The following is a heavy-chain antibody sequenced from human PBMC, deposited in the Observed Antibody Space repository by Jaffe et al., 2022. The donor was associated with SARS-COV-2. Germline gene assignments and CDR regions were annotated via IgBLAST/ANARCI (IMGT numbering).Heavy chain of an antibody. D-gene: IGHD3-10*01. Sequence: EVQLVESGGVVVQPGGSLRLSCAASGFTFDDYTMHWVRQAPGKGLEWVSLISWDGGSTYYADSVKGRFTISRDNSKNSLYLQMNSLRTEDTALYYCAKNMVRGVIDAFDIWGQGTMVTVSS. V-gene: IGHV3-43*01. CDR1: GFTFDDYT. J-gene: IGHJ3*02. CDR3: AKNMVRGVIDAFDI. CDR2: ISWDGGST.